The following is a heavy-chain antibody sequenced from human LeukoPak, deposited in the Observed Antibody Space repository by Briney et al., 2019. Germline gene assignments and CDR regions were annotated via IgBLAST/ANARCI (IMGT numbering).Heavy chain of an antibody. V-gene: IGHV3-23*01. CDR1: GFTFSTYA. J-gene: IGHJ3*02. CDR3: ARLGQWLVYDAFHI. D-gene: IGHD6-19*01. Sequence: GGSLRLSCAASGFTFSTYAMSWVRQAPGKGLEWVSGITNSGDSTYYADSMKGRFTISRDNSKNTLYLQMNSLRAEDTAVYYCARLGQWLVYDAFHIWGQGTMVTVSS. CDR2: ITNSGDST.